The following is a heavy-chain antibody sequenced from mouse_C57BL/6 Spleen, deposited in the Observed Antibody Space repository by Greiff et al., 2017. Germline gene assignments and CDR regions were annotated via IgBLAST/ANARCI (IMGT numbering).Heavy chain of an antibody. V-gene: IGHV1-26*01. D-gene: IGHD1-1*01. Sequence: VQLQQSGPELVKPGASVKISCKASGYTFTDYYMNWVKQSHGKSLEWIGDINPNNGGTSYNQKFKGKATLTVDKSSSTAYMERRSLTSEDSAVYYCATLYYGSSYVRYFDVWGTGTTVTVSS. CDR2: INPNNGGT. J-gene: IGHJ1*03. CDR3: ATLYYGSSYVRYFDV. CDR1: GYTFTDYY.